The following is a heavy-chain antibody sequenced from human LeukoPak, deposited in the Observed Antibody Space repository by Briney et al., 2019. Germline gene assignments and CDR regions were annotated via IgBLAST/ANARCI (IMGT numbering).Heavy chain of an antibody. J-gene: IGHJ3*02. D-gene: IGHD3-10*01. V-gene: IGHV3-30*02. CDR1: GFTFSSYG. CDR3: ARDSPSVYYRLGAFDI. CDR2: IRYDGSNK. Sequence: GGTLRLSCAASGFTFSSYGMHWVRQAPGKGLEWVAFIRYDGSNKYYADSVKGRFTISRDNSKNTLYLQMNSLRAEDTAMYYCARDSPSVYYRLGAFDIWGQGTMVTVSS.